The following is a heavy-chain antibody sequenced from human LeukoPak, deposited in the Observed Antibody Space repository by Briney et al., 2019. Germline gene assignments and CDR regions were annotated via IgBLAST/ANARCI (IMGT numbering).Heavy chain of an antibody. V-gene: IGHV3-30*04. CDR3: AKGKSSSPVYYFDQ. Sequence: PGGSLRLSCAASGFTFSSYAMHWVRQAPGKGLEWVAVISYDGTNKYYADSVKGRSTISRDNSKNTLDLQMHSLRAEDTAVYYCAKGKSSSPVYYFDQWGQGALVTVSS. D-gene: IGHD6-13*01. CDR2: ISYDGTNK. J-gene: IGHJ4*02. CDR1: GFTFSSYA.